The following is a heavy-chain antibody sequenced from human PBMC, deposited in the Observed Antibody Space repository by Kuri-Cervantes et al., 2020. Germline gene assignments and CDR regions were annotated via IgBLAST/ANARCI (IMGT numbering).Heavy chain of an antibody. CDR1: GGSISSYY. D-gene: IGHD5-24*01. CDR2: IYTSGST. CDR3: ARDVRDGYKNHYWYFDL. V-gene: IGHV4-4*07. J-gene: IGHJ2*01. Sequence: GSLRLSCTVSGGSISSYYWSWIRQPAGKGLEWIGRIYTSGSTNYNPSLKSRVTMSVDTSKNQFSLKLSSVTAADTAVYYCARDVRDGYKNHYWYFDLWGRGTLVTVSS.